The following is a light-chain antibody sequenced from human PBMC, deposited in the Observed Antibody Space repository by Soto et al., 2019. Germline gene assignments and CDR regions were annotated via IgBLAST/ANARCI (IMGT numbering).Light chain of an antibody. J-gene: IGLJ1*01. V-gene: IGLV2-11*01. CDR1: SSDVGSYDY. CDR3: QSYDSSVSGSKV. CDR2: NVN. Sequence: QSALIQPPSVSGSPGQSVTISCTGTSSDVGSYDYVSWYQQHPGTVPKPMIYNVNTQPSGVPDRFSGSKSGNTASMTISGLQAEDEADYYCQSYDSSVSGSKVFGTGTKVTVL.